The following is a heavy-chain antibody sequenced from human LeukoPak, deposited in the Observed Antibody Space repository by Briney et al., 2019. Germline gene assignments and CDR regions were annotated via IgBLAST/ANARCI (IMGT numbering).Heavy chain of an antibody. J-gene: IGHJ4*02. CDR1: GGTFSSYA. D-gene: IGHD2-2*01. CDR3: ARRGSTSGNLDY. Sequence: ASVKVSCKASGGTFSSYAISWVRQAPGQGLEWMGRINPNSGGTNYAQKFQGRVTMTRNTSISTAYMELSRLRSDDTAVYYCARRGSTSGNLDYWGQGTLVTVSS. V-gene: IGHV1-2*06. CDR2: INPNSGGT.